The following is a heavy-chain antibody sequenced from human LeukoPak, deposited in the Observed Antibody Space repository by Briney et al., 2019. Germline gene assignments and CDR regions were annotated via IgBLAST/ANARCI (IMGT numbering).Heavy chain of an antibody. Sequence: GGSLRLSCAASTFTFNNFGIHWVRQASGKGLEWIAFIRFDGTEDYYADSVKGRFTVSKGYSKNTVSLQMNSLGHEDTAVYYCAKDRRGNMGTDVTPGWYFHEWGQGTLVTVSS. D-gene: IGHD4-23*01. V-gene: IGHV3-30*02. CDR2: IRFDGTED. CDR3: AKDRRGNMGTDVTPGWYFHE. J-gene: IGHJ1*01. CDR1: TFTFNNFG.